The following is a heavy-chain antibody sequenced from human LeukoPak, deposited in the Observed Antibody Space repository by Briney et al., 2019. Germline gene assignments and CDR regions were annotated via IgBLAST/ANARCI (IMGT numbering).Heavy chain of an antibody. CDR1: GASISSGTYY. Sequence: SETLSLTCTVSGASISSGTYYWSWIRQHPGKGLEWIGYIYYSGSTSYNPSLKSRVTISVDTSKNQFSLKLSSVTAADTAVYYCARSSHPAGLNFDYWGQGTLVTVSS. J-gene: IGHJ4*02. D-gene: IGHD1-14*01. V-gene: IGHV4-31*03. CDR3: ARSSHPAGLNFDY. CDR2: IYYSGST.